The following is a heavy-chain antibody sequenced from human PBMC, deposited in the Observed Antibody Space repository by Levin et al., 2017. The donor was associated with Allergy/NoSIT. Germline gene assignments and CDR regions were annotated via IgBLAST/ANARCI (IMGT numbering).Heavy chain of an antibody. V-gene: IGHV4-30-4*01. CDR3: ARSIVVVPAAYYFFDY. D-gene: IGHD2-2*01. CDR1: GGSISSGDYY. Sequence: SETLSLTCTVSGGSISSGDYYWSWIRQPPGKGLEWIGYIYNSGSTYYNPSLKSRVTISVDTSKNQFSLKLSSVTAAATAVYYCARSIVVVPAAYYFFDYWGQGTLVTVSS. CDR2: IYNSGST. J-gene: IGHJ4*02.